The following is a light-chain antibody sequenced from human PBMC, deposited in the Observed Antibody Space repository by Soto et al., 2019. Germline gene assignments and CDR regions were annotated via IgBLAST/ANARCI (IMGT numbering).Light chain of an antibody. CDR2: DSS. Sequence: VLTQSPGSLCLSPGDRATLSCRASESIASSLDWYQQKPGHAPRLLIYDSSTRATGIPARFSGTGSGTEFALAMYYRESEEFAVYYCQHYNNWRVTVGGGTNV. V-gene: IGKV3-15*01. J-gene: IGKJ4*01. CDR3: QHYNNWRVT. CDR1: ESIASS.